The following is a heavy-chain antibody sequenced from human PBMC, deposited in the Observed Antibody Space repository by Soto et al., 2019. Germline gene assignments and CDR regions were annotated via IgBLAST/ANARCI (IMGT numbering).Heavy chain of an antibody. CDR1: GGSISSYY. CDR2: IYYSGST. Sequence: QVQLQESGPGLVKPSETLSLTCTVSGGSISSYYWSWIRQPPGKGLEWIGYIYYSGSTNYNPSLKGRVTISVDTSKNQFSLKLSSVTAADTAVYYCARGSYSSSPVDYWGQGTLVTVSS. D-gene: IGHD6-6*01. CDR3: ARGSYSSSPVDY. V-gene: IGHV4-59*08. J-gene: IGHJ4*02.